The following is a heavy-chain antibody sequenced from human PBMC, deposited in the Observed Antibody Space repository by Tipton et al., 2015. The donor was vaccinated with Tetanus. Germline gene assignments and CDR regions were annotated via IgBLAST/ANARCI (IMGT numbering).Heavy chain of an antibody. CDR2: ISSSSSYI. CDR3: ARDERMTGVFDY. CDR1: GFTFSSYS. V-gene: IGHV3-21*01. J-gene: IGHJ4*02. Sequence: SLRLSCAASGFTFSSYSMNWVRQAPGEGLEWVSSISSSSSYIYYADSVKGRFTISRDNAKNSLYLQMNSLRAEDTAVYYCARDERMTGVFDYWGQGTLVTVSS. D-gene: IGHD2/OR15-2a*01.